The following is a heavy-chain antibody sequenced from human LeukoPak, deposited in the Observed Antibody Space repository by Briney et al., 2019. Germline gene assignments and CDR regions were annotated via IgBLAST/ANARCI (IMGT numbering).Heavy chain of an antibody. Sequence: PGGSLRLSCAASGFTFSSYWMHWVRQAPGKGLVWVSRINSDGSSTSYADSVKGRFTISRDNAKNTLYLQMNSLRAEDTAVYYCARKMGGSGNFDYWGQGTLVTVSS. D-gene: IGHD1-26*01. CDR2: INSDGSST. CDR3: ARKMGGSGNFDY. J-gene: IGHJ4*02. CDR1: GFTFSSYW. V-gene: IGHV3-74*01.